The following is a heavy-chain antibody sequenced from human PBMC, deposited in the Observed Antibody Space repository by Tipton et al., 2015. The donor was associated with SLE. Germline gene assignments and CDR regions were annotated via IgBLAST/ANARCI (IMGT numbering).Heavy chain of an antibody. V-gene: IGHV1-8*01. Sequence: QVQLVQSGAEVKKPGASVKISCKASGYTFTTYDINWVRQAPGQGLEWMGWMNPTSGDTGFAQKFQGRVTMTRNTSISTAYLELSALRSEDTAVYFCARDVGDDYVDLRGPWGQGTLVFVSS. CDR3: ARDVGDDYVDLRGP. J-gene: IGHJ5*02. CDR1: GYTFTTYD. D-gene: IGHD4-17*01. CDR2: MNPTSGDT.